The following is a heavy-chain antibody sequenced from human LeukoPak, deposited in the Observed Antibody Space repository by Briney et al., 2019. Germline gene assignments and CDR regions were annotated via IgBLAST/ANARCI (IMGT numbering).Heavy chain of an antibody. D-gene: IGHD6-13*01. Sequence: GASVKVSCKASGYTFTGYYMHWVRQAPGQGLEWMGWMNPNSGNTGYAQKFQGRVTITRNTSISTAYMELSSLRSEDAAVYYCARVTSSSWYGGAFDYWGQGTLVTVSS. V-gene: IGHV1-8*03. CDR1: GYTFTGYY. CDR3: ARVTSSSWYGGAFDY. J-gene: IGHJ4*02. CDR2: MNPNSGNT.